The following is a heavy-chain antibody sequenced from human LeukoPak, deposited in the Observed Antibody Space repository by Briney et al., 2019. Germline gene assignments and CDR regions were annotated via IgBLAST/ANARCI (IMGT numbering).Heavy chain of an antibody. CDR1: TYNFTDFW. CDR2: MNPSDSYT. J-gene: IGHJ4*02. D-gene: IGHD6-19*01. CDR3: ARLVSRGVEVADKLPDY. Sequence: GESLKISCEGSTYNFTDFWIGWVRQMPGKGPEWMGIMNPSDSYTKYSPSFQGQVTISVDKSLSTAYLQWNSLKASDSATYYCARLVSRGVEVADKLPDYWGQGTLVTVSS. V-gene: IGHV5-51*01.